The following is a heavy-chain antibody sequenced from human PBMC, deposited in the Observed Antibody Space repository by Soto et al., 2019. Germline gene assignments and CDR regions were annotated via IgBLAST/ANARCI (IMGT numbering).Heavy chain of an antibody. CDR2: FYYTENT. CDR1: GGSISSKSYS. V-gene: IGHV4-39*01. D-gene: IGHD3-10*01. Sequence: PSETLSLTCSVSGGSISSKSYSWGWIRQPPGKGLEWIGTFYYTENTYYNPSLKSRVTISVDTSKNQFSLKLGSVTAADTAVYFCASFVIRGFGYGFRGFDAWGQGTLVTVSS. CDR3: ASFVIRGFGYGFRGFDA. J-gene: IGHJ5*02.